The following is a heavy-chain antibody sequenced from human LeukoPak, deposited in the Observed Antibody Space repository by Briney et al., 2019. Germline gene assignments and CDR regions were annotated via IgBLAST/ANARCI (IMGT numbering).Heavy chain of an antibody. J-gene: IGHJ4*02. CDR1: GFSLSDYG. D-gene: IGHD1-26*01. V-gene: IGHV3-33*01. Sequence: GGSLRLSCAASGFSLSDYGMHWVRQAPGKGLEWVAVIWYDGSNKYYADSVKGRFTISRDNSKNTLYLQMNSLRAEDTAVYYCARDRPQWGLLPLLDYWGQGTLVTVSS. CDR3: ARDRPQWGLLPLLDY. CDR2: IWYDGSNK.